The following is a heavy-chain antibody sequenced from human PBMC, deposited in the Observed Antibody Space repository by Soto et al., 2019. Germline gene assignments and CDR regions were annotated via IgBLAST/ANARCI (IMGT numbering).Heavy chain of an antibody. V-gene: IGHV1-2*02. D-gene: IGHD3-22*01. J-gene: IGHJ4*02. CDR3: ARGSFRDMMVVAVFDY. CDR2: INPNNGAT. CDR1: GYPFIGYY. Sequence: QVQLVQSGAEVKKPGASVRVSCKASGYPFIGYYLHWVRQAPGQGLEWMGWINPNNGATNYTQRFQGRVTMTRDTSISTAYMELTRLTSDDSALYYCARGSFRDMMVVAVFDYWGQGTLVTVSS.